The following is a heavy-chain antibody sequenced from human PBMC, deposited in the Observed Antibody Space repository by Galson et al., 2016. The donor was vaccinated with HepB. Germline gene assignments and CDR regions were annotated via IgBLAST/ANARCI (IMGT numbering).Heavy chain of an antibody. CDR1: GLIFSNHA. CDR2: TSNDGSNK. D-gene: IGHD6-19*01. Sequence: SLRLSCAASGLIFSNHAMHWVRQAPGQGLEWVAVTSNDGSNKYYADSVKGRFAISRDNSENTLYLQLNSLRGEDTAVYYCAKGGTGMAVPVDHWGQGTLVTVSS. V-gene: IGHV3-30*18. CDR3: AKGGTGMAVPVDH. J-gene: IGHJ4*02.